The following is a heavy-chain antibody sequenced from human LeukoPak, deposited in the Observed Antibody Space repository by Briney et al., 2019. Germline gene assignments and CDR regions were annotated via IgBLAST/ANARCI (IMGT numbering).Heavy chain of an antibody. CDR1: GFTFSSYE. CDR3: ASLYSSSWYGGGY. D-gene: IGHD6-13*01. Sequence: GGSLRLSCEVSGFTFSSYEMNWVRQAPGKGLEWVSYISRFGDTIYYADSVKGRFTISRDDAKKSLYLQMNSLRAEDTAVYYCASLYSSSWYGGGYWGQGTLVTVSS. J-gene: IGHJ4*02. CDR2: ISRFGDTI. V-gene: IGHV3-48*03.